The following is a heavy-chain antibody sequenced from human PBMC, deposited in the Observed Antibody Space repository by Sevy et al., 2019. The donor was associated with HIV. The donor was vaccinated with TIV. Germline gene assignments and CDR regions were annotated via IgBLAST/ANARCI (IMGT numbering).Heavy chain of an antibody. V-gene: IGHV3-23*01. D-gene: IGHD1-26*01. J-gene: IGHJ3*02. CDR1: GFTFSSYA. CDR3: AKDWALLGGFDAFDI. Sequence: GGSLRLSCAASGFTFSSYAMSWVRQAPGKGLEWVSAISGSGGNTYYADSVKGPFTISSDNSKNTPYLQMNSLRAEDKAVYYCAKDWALLGGFDAFDIWGQGTMVTVSS. CDR2: ISGSGGNT.